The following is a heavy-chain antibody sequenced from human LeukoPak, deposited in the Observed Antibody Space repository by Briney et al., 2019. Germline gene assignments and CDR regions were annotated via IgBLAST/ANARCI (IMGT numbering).Heavy chain of an antibody. D-gene: IGHD3-10*01. J-gene: IGHJ6*02. V-gene: IGHV3-23*01. CDR3: AKGGAFGSGSQVGRNFYYGLDI. CDR2: ISGRGDST. Sequence: GGSLRLSCAASGFTFSSYAMSWVRQAPGKGVEWVSVISGRGDSTLYADTVKGRFTISRDNSKNTLYLQMNSLRAEDTAVYYYAKGGAFGSGSQVGRNFYYGLDIWGQGATVTVSS. CDR1: GFTFSSYA.